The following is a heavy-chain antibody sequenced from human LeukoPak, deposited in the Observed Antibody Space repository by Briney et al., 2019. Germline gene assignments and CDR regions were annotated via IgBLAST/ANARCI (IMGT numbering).Heavy chain of an antibody. CDR1: GGSFSGYY. J-gene: IGHJ4*02. Sequence: SETLSLTCAVYGGSFSGYYWSWIRQPPEKGLEWIGEINHSGSTNYNPSLKSRVTISVDTSKNQFPLKLSSVTAADTAVYYCARGLYNWNSYYFDYWGQGTLVTVSS. V-gene: IGHV4-34*01. D-gene: IGHD1-7*01. CDR2: INHSGST. CDR3: ARGLYNWNSYYFDY.